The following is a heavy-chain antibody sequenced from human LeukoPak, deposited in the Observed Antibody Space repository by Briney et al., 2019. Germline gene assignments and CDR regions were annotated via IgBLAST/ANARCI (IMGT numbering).Heavy chain of an antibody. CDR1: GFTFSSYA. D-gene: IGHD3-16*02. CDR2: ISYDGSNK. J-gene: IGHJ4*02. Sequence: GRSLRLSCAASGFTFSSYAKHWVRNAPGKGLEWVAVISYDGSNKYYADSVKGRFTISRDNSKNTLYLQMNSLRAEDTAVYDCARERPGRGGLGGLSLPHWGQGTLVTVSS. V-gene: IGHV3-30*04. CDR3: ARERPGRGGLGGLSLPH.